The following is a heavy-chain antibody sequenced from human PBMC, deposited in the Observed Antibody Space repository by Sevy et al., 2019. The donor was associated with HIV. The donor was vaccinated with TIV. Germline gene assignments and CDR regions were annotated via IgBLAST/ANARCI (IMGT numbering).Heavy chain of an antibody. CDR3: ARETVSGYNL. CDR2: IYAGGNT. CDR1: GFTFSNYW. D-gene: IGHD5-12*01. Sequence: GGSLRLSCAASGFTFSNYWMSWVRQAPGKGLEWVSAIYAGGNTYYADSVKVRFTISRDNSKNTVYLQMNSLRAEDTAVYYCARETVSGYNLWGQGTLVTVSS. V-gene: IGHV3-53*01. J-gene: IGHJ4*01.